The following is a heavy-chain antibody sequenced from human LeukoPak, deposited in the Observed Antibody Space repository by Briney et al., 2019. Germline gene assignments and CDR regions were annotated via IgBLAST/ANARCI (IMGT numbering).Heavy chain of an antibody. CDR3: ARGGGSYRYYFDY. V-gene: IGHV4-59*08. CDR2: ISYSGST. D-gene: IGHD3-16*02. J-gene: IGHJ4*02. Sequence: SETLSLTCTVSGGSISGYYWSWIRQPPGKGLEWVGYISYSGSTNYNPSLKSRVTISVDTSKNQFSLKLSSVTAADTAVYYCARGGGSYRYYFDYWGQGTLVTVSS. CDR1: GGSISGYY.